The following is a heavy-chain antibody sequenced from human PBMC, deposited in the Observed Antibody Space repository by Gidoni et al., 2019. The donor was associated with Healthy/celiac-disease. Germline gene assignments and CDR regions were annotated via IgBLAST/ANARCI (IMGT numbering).Heavy chain of an antibody. V-gene: IGHV3-49*03. CDR3: TRRQLIPYYFDY. CDR2: IRSKAYGGTT. D-gene: IGHD6-13*01. Sequence: EVQLVESGGGLVQQGRSLSLSCTASGFNFGDYAMCWFRQAPGKGLEWVGFIRSKAYGGTTEYAASVKGRFTISRDDSKSIAYLQMNSLKTEDTAVYYCTRRQLIPYYFDYWGQGTLVTVSS. J-gene: IGHJ4*02. CDR1: GFNFGDYA.